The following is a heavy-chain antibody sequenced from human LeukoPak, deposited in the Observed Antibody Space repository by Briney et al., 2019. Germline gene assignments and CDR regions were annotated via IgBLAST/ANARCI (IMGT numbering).Heavy chain of an antibody. V-gene: IGHV3-7*01. D-gene: IGHD3-10*01. CDR2: IKQDGSEK. J-gene: IGHJ4*02. Sequence: GGSLRLSCAASGFTFSSYWMSWVRQAPGKGLEWVANIKQDGSEKYYVDSVKGRFTISRDNAKNSLYLQMNSLRAEDTAVYYCAREGVRLLWFGELSGDFDYWGQGTLVTVSS. CDR1: GFTFSSYW. CDR3: AREGVRLLWFGELSGDFDY.